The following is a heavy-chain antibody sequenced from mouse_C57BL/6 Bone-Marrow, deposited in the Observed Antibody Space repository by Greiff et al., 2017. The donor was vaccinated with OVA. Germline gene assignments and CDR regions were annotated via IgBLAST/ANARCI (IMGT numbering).Heavy chain of an antibody. CDR3: ARIYYGSSYLYFDV. V-gene: IGHV1-69*01. CDR1: GYTFTSYW. D-gene: IGHD1-1*01. J-gene: IGHJ1*03. CDR2: IDHSDSYT. Sequence: QVQLQQSGAELVMPGASVKLSCKTSGYTFTSYWMHWVKQRPGQGLEWIGEIDHSDSYTNYNQKVKGKSTLTVDKSTSTAYMQLSSLTSEDSAVYYCARIYYGSSYLYFDVWGTGTTVTVSS.